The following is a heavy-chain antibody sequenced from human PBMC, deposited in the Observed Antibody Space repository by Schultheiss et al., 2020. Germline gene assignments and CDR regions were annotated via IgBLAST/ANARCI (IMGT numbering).Heavy chain of an antibody. D-gene: IGHD4-23*01. CDR3: AKGAVVKGDWFDP. J-gene: IGHJ5*02. CDR1: GGSISSYY. Sequence: SETLSLTCTVSGGSISSYYWSWIRQPPGKGLEWIGYIYYSGSTYYNPSLKSRVTISVDTSKNQFSLKLSSVTAADTAVYYCAKGAVVKGDWFDPWGQGTLVTVSS. V-gene: IGHV4-59*12. CDR2: IYYSGST.